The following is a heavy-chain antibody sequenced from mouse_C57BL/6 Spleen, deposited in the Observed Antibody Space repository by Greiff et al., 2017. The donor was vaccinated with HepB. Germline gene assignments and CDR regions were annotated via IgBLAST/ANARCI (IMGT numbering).Heavy chain of an antibody. CDR1: GYSITSGSY. Sequence: DVKLPESGPGLVKPSQSLSLPCSVTGYSITSGSYWNWIRQFPGNKLEWMGYISYDGSNNYNPSLKNRISITRDTSKNQFFLKLNSVTTEDTATYYCARDGYYGYEEFAYWGQGTLVTVSA. J-gene: IGHJ3*01. CDR3: ARDGYYGYEEFAY. CDR2: ISYDGSN. D-gene: IGHD2-2*01. V-gene: IGHV3-6*01.